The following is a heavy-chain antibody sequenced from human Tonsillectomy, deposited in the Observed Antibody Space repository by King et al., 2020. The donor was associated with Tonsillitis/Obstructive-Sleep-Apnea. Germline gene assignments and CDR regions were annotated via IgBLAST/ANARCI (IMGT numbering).Heavy chain of an antibody. V-gene: IGHV3-74*01. CDR1: GFTFSSHW. J-gene: IGHJ6*02. CDR3: AGYPDTHNDFWGGFYTRCYYYGMDV. D-gene: IGHD3-3*01. Sequence: VQLVESGGGLVQPGGSLRLSCAASGFTFSSHWMHWVRQAPGKGLVWVSRINSDGSSTSYADSVKGRFTISRDNAKNTLYLQMNSLRAEDTAVYYCAGYPDTHNDFWGGFYTRCYYYGMDVWGQGTTVTVSS. CDR2: INSDGSST.